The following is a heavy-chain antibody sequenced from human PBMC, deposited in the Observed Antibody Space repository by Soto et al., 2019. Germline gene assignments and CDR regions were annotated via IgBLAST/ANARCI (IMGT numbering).Heavy chain of an antibody. V-gene: IGHV4-59*08. J-gene: IGHJ6*03. D-gene: IGHD3-3*01. Sequence: PSETLSLTCTVAGGSISSYYWSWIRQPPGKGLEWIGYIYYSGSTNYNPSLKSRVTISVDTSKNQFSLKLSSVTAADTAVYYCARHRITIFGVPRVYYMDVWGKGTTVTVSS. CDR2: IYYSGST. CDR1: GGSISSYY. CDR3: ARHRITIFGVPRVYYMDV.